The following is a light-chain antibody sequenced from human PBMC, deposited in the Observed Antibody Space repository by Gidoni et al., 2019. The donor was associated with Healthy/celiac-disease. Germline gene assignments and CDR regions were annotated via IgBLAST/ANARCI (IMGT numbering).Light chain of an antibody. CDR1: QSVSSY. V-gene: IGKV3-11*01. CDR3: QQRSNWPPT. CDR2: DAS. J-gene: IGKJ3*01. Sequence: EIVLTQPPATLSLSPGERATLSSRASQSVSSYLAWYQQKPGQAPRLLIYDASNRATGIQARFCGSGSGTDFTLTISSLGPEDFAVYYFQQRSNWPPTFGPGTKVDIK.